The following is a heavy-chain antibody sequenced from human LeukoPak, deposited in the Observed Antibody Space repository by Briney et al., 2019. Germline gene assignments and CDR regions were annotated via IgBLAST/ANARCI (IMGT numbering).Heavy chain of an antibody. V-gene: IGHV1-69*05. D-gene: IGHD3-10*01. CDR2: IIPIFGTA. CDR3: ARAGYYGSGSYYDFDY. J-gene: IGHJ4*02. Sequence: ASVKVSCKASGGTFSSYAISWVRQAPGQGLEWMGGIIPIFGTANYAQKFQGRVTITTDESTSTAYMELRSLRSDDTAVYYCARAGYYGSGSYYDFDYWGQGTLVTVSS. CDR1: GGTFSSYA.